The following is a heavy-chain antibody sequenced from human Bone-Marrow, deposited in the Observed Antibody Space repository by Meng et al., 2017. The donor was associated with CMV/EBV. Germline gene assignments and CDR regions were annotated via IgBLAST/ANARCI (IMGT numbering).Heavy chain of an antibody. Sequence: ASVKVSCKASGYTFTSYDINWVRQATGQGLEWMGWMNPNSGNTGYAQKFQGSVTMTRNNSISTAYMELGSLRSEDTAVYYCARVDCSSTSCYSAYWGQGTLVTVSS. J-gene: IGHJ1*01. CDR1: GYTFTSYD. CDR3: ARVDCSSTSCYSAY. D-gene: IGHD2-2*02. V-gene: IGHV1-8*01. CDR2: MNPNSGNT.